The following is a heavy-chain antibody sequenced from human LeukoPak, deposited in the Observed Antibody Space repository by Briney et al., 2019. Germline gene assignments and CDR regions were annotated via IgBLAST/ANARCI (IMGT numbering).Heavy chain of an antibody. Sequence: GGSLRLSCAASGFTFSRYTMNWVRQAPGKELEWISNIRSESSSTTYADSVKGRFTVSRDNAKNSLYLQINSLRAEDTAVYYCVRDLNWAFDYWGQGTLVTVSS. CDR1: GFTFSRYT. J-gene: IGHJ4*02. V-gene: IGHV3-48*01. CDR2: IRSESSST. CDR3: VRDLNWAFDY. D-gene: IGHD3-16*01.